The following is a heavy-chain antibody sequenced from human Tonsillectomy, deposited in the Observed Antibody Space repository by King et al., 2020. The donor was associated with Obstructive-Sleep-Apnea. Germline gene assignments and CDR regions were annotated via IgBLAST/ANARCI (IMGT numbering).Heavy chain of an antibody. CDR1: GFTFSSYW. D-gene: IGHD3-22*01. CDR2: IKEDGSEK. CDR3: ARGYYDNWSVRYLDY. J-gene: IGHJ4*02. Sequence: VQLVQSGGGLVQPGGSLRLSCAASGFTFSSYWMSWVRQAPGKGLEWVANIKEDGSEKNYVDSMKGRFTISRDNAKNSLYLQMSSLRADDTAVYYCARGYYDNWSVRYLDYWGQGTLVTVSS. V-gene: IGHV3-7*03.